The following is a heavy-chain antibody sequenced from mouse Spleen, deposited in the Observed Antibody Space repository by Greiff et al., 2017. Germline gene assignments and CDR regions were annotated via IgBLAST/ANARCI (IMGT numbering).Heavy chain of an antibody. Sequence: VKVVESGAELVRPGVSVKISCKGSGYTFTDYAMHWVKQSHAKSLEWIGVISTYYGDASYNQKFKGKATMTVDKSSSTAYMELARLTSEDSAIYYCARGVITDYFDYWGQGTTLTVSS. CDR3: ARGVITDYFDY. CDR1: GYTFTDYA. CDR2: ISTYYGDA. V-gene: IGHV1S137*01. D-gene: IGHD2-4*01. J-gene: IGHJ2*01.